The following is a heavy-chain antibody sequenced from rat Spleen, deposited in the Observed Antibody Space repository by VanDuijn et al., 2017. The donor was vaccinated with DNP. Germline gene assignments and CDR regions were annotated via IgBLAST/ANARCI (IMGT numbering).Heavy chain of an antibody. V-gene: IGHV5-22*01. CDR2: INYDGGGT. CDR1: GFTFSDYN. J-gene: IGHJ2*01. Sequence: EVQLVESGGGLVQPGRSLKLSCAASGFTFSDYNMAWVRQAPTKGLEWVAYINYDGGGTYYGHSVEGRFTISRDNAESTLYLQMNSLRSEDMATYFCARHGRRVFDYWGQGVMVTVSS. D-gene: IGHD1-11*01. CDR3: ARHGRRVFDY.